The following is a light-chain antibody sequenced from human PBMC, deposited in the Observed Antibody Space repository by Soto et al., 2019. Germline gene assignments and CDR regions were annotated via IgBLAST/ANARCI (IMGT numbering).Light chain of an antibody. CDR3: QQYNYWPT. V-gene: IGKV3-15*01. J-gene: IGKJ1*01. Sequence: EIVMTQSPATLSVSPGERAPLSCRASQSVSSNLAWYQQKPGQAPRLLIYGASTRATGIPARFSGSGSGTEFTLTITSLQSEDFAVYYCQQYNYWPTFGQGTKVDIK. CDR2: GAS. CDR1: QSVSSN.